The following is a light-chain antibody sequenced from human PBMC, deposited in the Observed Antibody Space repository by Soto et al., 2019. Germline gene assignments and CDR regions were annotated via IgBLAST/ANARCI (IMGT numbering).Light chain of an antibody. V-gene: IGKV3-15*01. Sequence: EIVMTQSPDTLSVSPGERATLSCRAGQSVFSSLAWYQQKPGQAPRLLIYGAATRATGIPARFSGSGSGTEFTLTISSLQSEDFAVYYCQQYHNWPAFGQGTKVEIK. J-gene: IGKJ1*01. CDR3: QQYHNWPA. CDR1: QSVFSS. CDR2: GAA.